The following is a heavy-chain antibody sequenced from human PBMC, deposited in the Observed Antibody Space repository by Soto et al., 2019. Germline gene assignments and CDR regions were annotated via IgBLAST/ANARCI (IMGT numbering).Heavy chain of an antibody. CDR2: INHTGST. V-gene: IGHV4-34*02. CDR3: ARGRGWYSSCWTGAY. D-gene: IGHD6-13*01. J-gene: IGHJ4*02. CDR1: GESSFSGYY. Sequence: QVQLQQWGAGLLKTSETLSLTCAVYGESSFSGYYWHSIRQPPGKGLEWLGEINHTGSTNYNPSLGSRVTISADPSKIRFSLKLSSVTAADTAVYYCARGRGWYSSCWTGAYWGQGTLVTVSS.